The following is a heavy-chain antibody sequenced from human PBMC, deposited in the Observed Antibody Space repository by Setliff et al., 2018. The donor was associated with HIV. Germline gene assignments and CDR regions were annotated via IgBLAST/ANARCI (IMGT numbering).Heavy chain of an antibody. CDR2: ISAYNGNT. CDR1: GYTFTSYG. CDR3: AADNYNCNSFDS. D-gene: IGHD3-3*01. J-gene: IGHJ4*02. Sequence: ASVKVSCKASGYTFTSYGISWVRQAPGQGLEWMGWISAYNGNTNYAQKFQGRVTMTQDTSFTTAYLELSRLGSDDTAVYYCAADNYNCNSFDSWGQGSLVTVSS. V-gene: IGHV1-18*01.